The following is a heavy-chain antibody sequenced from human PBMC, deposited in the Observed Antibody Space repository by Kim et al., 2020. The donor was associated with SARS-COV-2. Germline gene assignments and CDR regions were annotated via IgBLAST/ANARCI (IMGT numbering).Heavy chain of an antibody. V-gene: IGHV3-21*01. CDR3: ARDRVGYLDY. D-gene: IGHD5-12*01. J-gene: IGHJ4*02. CDR2: ISSSSSYI. Sequence: GGSLRIYCEASGFTFSSYSMNWVRQDPGKGLEWVTSISSSSSYIYYADSVKGRFTISRDNAKNSLYLQMKSLRAEDTSVYYCARDRVGYLDYWGQGPLVTVSS. CDR1: GFTFSSYS.